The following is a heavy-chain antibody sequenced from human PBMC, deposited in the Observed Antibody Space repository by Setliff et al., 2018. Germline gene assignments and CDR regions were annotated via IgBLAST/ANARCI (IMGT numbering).Heavy chain of an antibody. J-gene: IGHJ6*03. V-gene: IGHV3-23*05. CDR1: GFIFSNYA. Sequence: GGSLRLSCAASGFIFSNYAASWVRQPPGKGLEWVSTIFSGGSSPYYADSVKGRFTISRDNSNNTLYMQMSSLRAEDTAVYFCASIDWGENFYNTDAWGKGTAVTVSS. CDR3: ASIDWGENFYNTDA. CDR2: IFSGGSSP. D-gene: IGHD7-27*01.